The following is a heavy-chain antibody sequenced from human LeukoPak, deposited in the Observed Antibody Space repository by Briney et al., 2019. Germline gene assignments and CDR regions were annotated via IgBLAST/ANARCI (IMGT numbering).Heavy chain of an antibody. CDR2: IRYDGSNK. CDR3: AKGLQGRLGELSVDY. CDR1: GFTFSSYG. Sequence: GGSLRLSCAASGFTFSSYGMHWVRQAPGKGLEWVAFIRYDGSNKYYADSVKGRFTISRDNSKNTLYLQMNSLRAEDTAVYYCAKGLQGRLGELSVDYWGQGTLVTVSS. V-gene: IGHV3-30*02. J-gene: IGHJ4*02. D-gene: IGHD3-16*02.